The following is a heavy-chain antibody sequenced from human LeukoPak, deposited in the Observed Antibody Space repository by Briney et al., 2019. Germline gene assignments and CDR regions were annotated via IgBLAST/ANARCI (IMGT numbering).Heavy chain of an antibody. Sequence: ASVKVSCKASGYTFTSYGISWVRQAPGQGLEWMGWISAYNGNTNYAQKLQGRVTMTTDTSTSTAYMELRSLRSDDTAVDYCGRDIGGGGSPYYFDYWGQGTLVTVSS. V-gene: IGHV1-18*01. CDR3: GRDIGGGGSPYYFDY. D-gene: IGHD2-15*01. CDR2: ISAYNGNT. CDR1: GYTFTSYG. J-gene: IGHJ4*02.